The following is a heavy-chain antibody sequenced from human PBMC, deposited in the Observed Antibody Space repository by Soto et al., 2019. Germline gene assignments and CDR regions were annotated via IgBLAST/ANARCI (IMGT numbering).Heavy chain of an antibody. CDR3: ARVAFYDFWNGYYKYFDY. D-gene: IGHD3-3*01. CDR2: ISSNGGST. Sequence: GGSLRLSCAASGFTFSSYAMHWVRQAPGKGLEYVSAISSNGGSTYYANSVKGRFTISRDNSKNTLYLQMGSLRAEDMAVYYCARVAFYDFWNGYYKYFDYWGQGTLVTVSS. CDR1: GFTFSSYA. V-gene: IGHV3-64*01. J-gene: IGHJ4*02.